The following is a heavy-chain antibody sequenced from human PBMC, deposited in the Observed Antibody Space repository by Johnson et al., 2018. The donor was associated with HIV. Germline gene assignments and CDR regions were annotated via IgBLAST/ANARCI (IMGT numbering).Heavy chain of an antibody. CDR1: GFTFSSYA. J-gene: IGHJ3*02. D-gene: IGHD3-3*01. CDR2: MRYDGSKK. V-gene: IGHV3-30*04. Sequence: QVQLVESGGGVVQPGRSLRLSCAASGFTFSSYAMHWVRQAPGKGLEWVAFMRYDGSKKYYADTVKGRFTISRDNSKNTLYLQMNSLRAEDTTVYYCARDGLEVDAFDIWGQGTMVTVSS. CDR3: ARDGLEVDAFDI.